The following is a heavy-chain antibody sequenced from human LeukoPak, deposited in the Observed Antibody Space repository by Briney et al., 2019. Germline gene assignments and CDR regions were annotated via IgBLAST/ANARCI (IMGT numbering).Heavy chain of an antibody. CDR3: ARTQSQSGSYRYYFGY. V-gene: IGHV4-61*08. CDR1: GVSVGSAGYY. Sequence: SETLSLTCTVSGVSVGSAGYYWSWIRQPPGGGLEWIGYIYYISNTNYNPSLKSRVTMSLNPSGNQFSLKLNSATAADTAMYYCARTQSQSGSYRYYFGYWGQGTLVTVSS. CDR2: IYYISNT. J-gene: IGHJ4*02. D-gene: IGHD1-26*01.